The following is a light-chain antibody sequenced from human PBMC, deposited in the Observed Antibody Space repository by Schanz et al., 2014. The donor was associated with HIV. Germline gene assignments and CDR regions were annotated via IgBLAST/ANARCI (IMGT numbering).Light chain of an antibody. CDR2: EAS. V-gene: IGKV1-5*03. Sequence: DIQMTQSPSILYASVGDRITITCRASQSISDSLAWYQQKPGKAPNLLISEASILESGVPSRFSGSGSGTEFTLTISSLQPHDLATYYCQQYSSHFPFTFGQGTKLQI. CDR1: QSISDS. J-gene: IGKJ2*01. CDR3: QQYSSHFPFT.